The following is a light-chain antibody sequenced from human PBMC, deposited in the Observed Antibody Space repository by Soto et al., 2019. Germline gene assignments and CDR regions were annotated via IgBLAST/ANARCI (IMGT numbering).Light chain of an antibody. J-gene: IGKJ1*01. CDR2: GAS. CDR1: QSVSSSY. V-gene: IGKV3-20*01. Sequence: MASSQSPGTLFLSPGERATLSCRASQSVSSSYLAWYQQKPGQAPRLLIYGASSRATGIPDRFSGSGSGTDFTLTISRLEPEDFVVYYCQQYGRSPRTFGQGT. CDR3: QQYGRSPRT.